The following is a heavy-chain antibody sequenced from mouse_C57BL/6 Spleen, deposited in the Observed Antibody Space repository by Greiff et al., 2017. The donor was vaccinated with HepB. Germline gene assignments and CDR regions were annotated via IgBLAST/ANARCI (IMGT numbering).Heavy chain of an antibody. CDR3: ARGARLLITTVVGPMDY. Sequence: VKLQQPGAELVRPGSSVKLSCKASGYTFTSYWMHWVKQRPIQGLEWIGNIDPSDSETHYNQKFKDKATLTVDKSSSTAYMQLSSLTSEDSAVYYCARGARLLITTVVGPMDYWGQGTSVTVSS. J-gene: IGHJ4*01. CDR2: IDPSDSET. CDR1: GYTFTSYW. D-gene: IGHD1-1*01. V-gene: IGHV1-52*01.